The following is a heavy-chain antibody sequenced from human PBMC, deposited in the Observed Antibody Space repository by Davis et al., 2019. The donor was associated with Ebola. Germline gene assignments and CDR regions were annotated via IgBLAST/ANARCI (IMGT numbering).Heavy chain of an antibody. J-gene: IGHJ6*02. CDR2: ISNSSSTI. V-gene: IGHV3-48*02. CDR1: GFTFSSYS. Sequence: GESLKISCAASGFTFSSYSMNWVRQAPGKGLEWVSYISNSSSTIYYADSVKGRFTISRDNAKNSLYLQMNSLRDEDTAVYYCARDRINQSTYGDYVFYYYGMDVWGQGTTVTVSS. D-gene: IGHD4-17*01. CDR3: ARDRINQSTYGDYVFYYYGMDV.